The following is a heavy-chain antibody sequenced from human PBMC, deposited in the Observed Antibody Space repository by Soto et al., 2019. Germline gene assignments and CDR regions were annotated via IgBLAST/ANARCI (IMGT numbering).Heavy chain of an antibody. J-gene: IGHJ4*02. CDR1: GFTFSSHS. CDR3: VKDNGDYSVFDY. Sequence: GGSLRLSCTASGFTFSSHSMNWVRQAPGKGLEWVSSISSSSSYIYYADSVKGRFTISRDNAKNSLYLQMNSLRAEDTAVYYCVKDNGDYSVFDYWGQGTLVTVSS. D-gene: IGHD4-17*01. V-gene: IGHV3-21*01. CDR2: ISSSSSYI.